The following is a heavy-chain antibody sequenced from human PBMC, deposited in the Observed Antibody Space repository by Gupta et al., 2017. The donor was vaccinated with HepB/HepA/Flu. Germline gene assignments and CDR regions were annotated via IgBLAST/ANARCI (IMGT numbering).Heavy chain of an antibody. V-gene: IGHV3-7*01. Sequence: EVQLVESGGGLVQPGGSLRLSCAASGFTFSSYWMSWVRQDPGKGLEWVANIKQDGSEKYYVDSVKGRFTISRDNAKNSLYLQMNSLKAEDTAVYYCARDRGGYGGNSEEEFYYFDYWGQGTLVTVSS. CDR1: GFTFSSYW. J-gene: IGHJ4*02. D-gene: IGHD4-23*01. CDR3: ARDRGGYGGNSEEEFYYFDY. CDR2: IKQDGSEK.